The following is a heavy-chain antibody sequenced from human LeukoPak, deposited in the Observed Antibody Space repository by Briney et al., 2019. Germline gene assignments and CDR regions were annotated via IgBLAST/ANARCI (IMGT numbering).Heavy chain of an antibody. CDR3: ARARYGSGSYWFDP. CDR1: GGSFSGYY. CDR2: INHSGST. D-gene: IGHD3-10*01. Sequence: SETLSLTCAVYGGSFSGYYWSWIRQPPGKGLEWIGEINHSGSTNYNPSLKSRVTISVDTSKNQFSLKLSSVTAADTAVYYCARARYGSGSYWFDPWGQGTLVTVSS. V-gene: IGHV4-34*01. J-gene: IGHJ5*02.